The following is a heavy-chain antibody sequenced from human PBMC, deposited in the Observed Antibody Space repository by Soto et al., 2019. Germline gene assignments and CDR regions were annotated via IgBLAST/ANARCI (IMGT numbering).Heavy chain of an antibody. D-gene: IGHD2-2*02. Sequence: ASVKVSCKASGYTFTSYAMHWVRQAPGQRLEWMGWINAGNGNTKYSQKFQGRVTITRDTSASTAYMELSSLRSEDTAVYYCAKSATVPAAIAYWGQGTLVTVTS. CDR3: AKSATVPAAIAY. V-gene: IGHV1-3*01. CDR1: GYTFTSYA. J-gene: IGHJ4*02. CDR2: INAGNGNT.